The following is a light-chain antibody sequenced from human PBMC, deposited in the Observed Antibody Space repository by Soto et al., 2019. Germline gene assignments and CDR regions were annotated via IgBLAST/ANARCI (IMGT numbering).Light chain of an antibody. CDR2: GAS. CDR1: QSFSSSY. CDR3: QHYGTSSYT. Sequence: EIVLTQSPDTLSLSPGETATLSCRTSQSFSSSYLAWYQQTPGQAPRLLLYGASSRATGIPDRFSGSGSGTDLTLTISRLEPEDCAVYYCQHYGTSSYTFGQGTNVEI. V-gene: IGKV3-20*01. J-gene: IGKJ2*01.